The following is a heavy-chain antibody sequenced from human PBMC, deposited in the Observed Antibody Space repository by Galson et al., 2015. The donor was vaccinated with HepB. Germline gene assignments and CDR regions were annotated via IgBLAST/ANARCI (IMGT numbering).Heavy chain of an antibody. CDR2: MHHTGST. V-gene: IGHV4-4*02. D-gene: IGHD6-13*01. CDR1: GDSISSTNW. J-gene: IGHJ4*02. CDR3: ARVGSSSWLLDY. Sequence: ETLSLTCAVSGDSISSTNWWTWVRQPPGKGLEWIGQMHHTGSTSYNPSLKSRVTISVDRSRNQFSLKLSSVTAADTAVYYCARVGSSSWLLDYWGQGTLVTVSS.